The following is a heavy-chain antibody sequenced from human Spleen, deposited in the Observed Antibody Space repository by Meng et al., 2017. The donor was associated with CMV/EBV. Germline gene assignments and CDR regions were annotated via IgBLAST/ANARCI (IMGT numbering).Heavy chain of an antibody. CDR1: GFTFGSFA. D-gene: IGHD2-21*01. J-gene: IGHJ1*01. CDR2: IRFDDINK. CDR3: ARACGADCYRPEYFHH. Sequence: GESLKISCAASGFTFGSFAMHWVRQAPGKGLEWVAFIRFDDINKYYAESVKGRFTISRDNSKNTLYLQMNSLRAEDTAVYYCARACGADCYRPEYFHHWGQGTLVTVSS. V-gene: IGHV3-30*02.